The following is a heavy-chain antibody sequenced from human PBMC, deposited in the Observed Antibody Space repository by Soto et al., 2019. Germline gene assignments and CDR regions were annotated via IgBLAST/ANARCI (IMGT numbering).Heavy chain of an antibody. Sequence: EVQLVESGGGLVQPGGSLRLSCAASGFTLSNYWMNWVRQAPGKGLEWVANIKQDGSQKNYVDSVKGRLTISRDNAKNSLYLQMNSLRAEDTAVYYCMATVTTFGCWGQGTLVTVSS. J-gene: IGHJ4*02. CDR2: IKQDGSQK. D-gene: IGHD4-17*01. CDR3: MATVTTFGC. CDR1: GFTLSNYW. V-gene: IGHV3-7*05.